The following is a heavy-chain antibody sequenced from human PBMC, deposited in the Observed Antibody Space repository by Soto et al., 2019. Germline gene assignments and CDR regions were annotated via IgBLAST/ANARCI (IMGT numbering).Heavy chain of an antibody. Sequence: QVQLVQSGDEVRKPGSSVKVSCKASGYIFVNYGIAWVRQAPGQGLEWMGWISPYSGNTHYASKVQGRLPLTTGTFTSTAYMDMGSLTSDDTAGYYCAMVDNYVTPTPQDVWGQGTTVTVSS. J-gene: IGHJ6*02. CDR1: GYIFVNYG. CDR3: AMVDNYVTPTPQDV. CDR2: ISPYSGNT. V-gene: IGHV1-18*01. D-gene: IGHD3-16*01.